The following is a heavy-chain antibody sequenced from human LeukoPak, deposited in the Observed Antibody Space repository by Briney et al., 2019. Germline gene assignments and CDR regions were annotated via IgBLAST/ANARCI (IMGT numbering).Heavy chain of an antibody. CDR1: GYSFTNYW. J-gene: IGHJ4*02. Sequence: GESLKISWRGSGYSFTNYWIGWGRQMPGKGLEWMGIIYPGDSDTRYSPSFQGQVTISADKSSSTAYLQWSSLKASNTGVYCSGRGSQWLRGPFEYWGQGALVPVSS. V-gene: IGHV5-51*01. CDR3: GRGSQWLRGPFEY. CDR2: IYPGDSDT. D-gene: IGHD6-19*01.